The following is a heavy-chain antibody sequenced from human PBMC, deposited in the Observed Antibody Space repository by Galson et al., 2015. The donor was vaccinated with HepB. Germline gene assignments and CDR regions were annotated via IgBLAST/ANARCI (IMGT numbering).Heavy chain of an antibody. D-gene: IGHD5-12*01. J-gene: IGHJ4*02. CDR3: ARGGWLRIVDY. Sequence: SVKVSCKASGGTFSSYAISWVRQAPGQGLEWMGGIIPIFGTANYAQKFQGRVTITADESTSTAYMELSRLRSDDTAAYYCARGGWLRIVDYWGQGTLVTVSS. CDR2: IIPIFGTA. V-gene: IGHV1-69*13. CDR1: GGTFSSYA.